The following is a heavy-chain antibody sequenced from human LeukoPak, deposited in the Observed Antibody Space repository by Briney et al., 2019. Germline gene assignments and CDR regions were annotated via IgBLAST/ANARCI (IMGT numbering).Heavy chain of an antibody. J-gene: IGHJ3*02. CDR1: GFTFSSYA. CDR3: ARNFVVVPAAIDGAFDI. D-gene: IGHD2-2*01. Sequence: GRSLRLSCAASGFTFSSYAMHWVRQAPGKGLEWVAVISYDGSNKYYADSVKGRFTISRDNSKNTLYLQMNSLRAEDTAVYYCARNFVVVPAAIDGAFDIWGQGTMVTVSS. V-gene: IGHV3-30-3*01. CDR2: ISYDGSNK.